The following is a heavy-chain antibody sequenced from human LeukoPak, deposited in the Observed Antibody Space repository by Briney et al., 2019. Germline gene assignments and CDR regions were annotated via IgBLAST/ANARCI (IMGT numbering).Heavy chain of an antibody. Sequence: SQTLSLTCTVSGGSISSGGYYWSWIRQPAGKGLEWIGRIYTSGSTNYNPSLKSRVTISVDTSKNQFSLKLSSVTAAATAVYYCARGLAAAGIMDAEYFQHWGQGTLVTVSS. CDR3: ARGLAAAGIMDAEYFQH. CDR2: IYTSGST. D-gene: IGHD6-13*01. CDR1: GGSISSGGYY. V-gene: IGHV4-61*02. J-gene: IGHJ1*01.